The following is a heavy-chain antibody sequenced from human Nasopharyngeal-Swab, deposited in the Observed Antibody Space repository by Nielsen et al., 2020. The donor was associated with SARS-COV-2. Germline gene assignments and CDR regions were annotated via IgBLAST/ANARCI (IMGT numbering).Heavy chain of an antibody. CDR1: GYSFTTYW. D-gene: IGHD1-26*01. Sequence: CKGSGYSFTTYWIGWVRQMPGKGLEWMGIIYPGDSNTRYSPSFQGQVTISVDKYSSTAYLQWSSLKASDTAIYYCARPMRPMGHYYFGMDVWGQGTTVTVSS. V-gene: IGHV5-51*01. J-gene: IGHJ6*02. CDR3: ARPMRPMGHYYFGMDV. CDR2: IYPGDSNT.